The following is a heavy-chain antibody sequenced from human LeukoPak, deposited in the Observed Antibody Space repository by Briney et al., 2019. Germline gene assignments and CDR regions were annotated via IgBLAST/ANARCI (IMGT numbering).Heavy chain of an antibody. J-gene: IGHJ4*02. Sequence: RASVKLSCKASGYTFTSYDINWVRQATGHGLEWMGCTNPNSGNTGYAQKFQGRVTITRNTSINPAYMELSSLRSEDTAVSYCARVRDYYDSSGSLRTWGQGTLVTVSS. V-gene: IGHV1-8*03. CDR2: TNPNSGNT. CDR1: GYTFTSYD. D-gene: IGHD3-22*01. CDR3: ARVRDYYDSSGSLRT.